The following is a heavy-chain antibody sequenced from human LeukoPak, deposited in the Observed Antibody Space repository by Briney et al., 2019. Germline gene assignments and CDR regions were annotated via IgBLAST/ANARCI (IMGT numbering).Heavy chain of an antibody. J-gene: IGHJ4*02. CDR3: ARGATMIVVVPPGAL. CDR1: GFTLSNYG. V-gene: IGHV3-30*19. CDR2: ISYDGSNK. Sequence: GGSLRLSCAASGFTLSNYGMHWVRQAPGKGLEWVAVISYDGSNKYYADSVKGRFTISRDNSKNTLYLQMNSLRAEDTAAYYCARGATMIVVVPPGALWGQGTLVTVSS. D-gene: IGHD3-22*01.